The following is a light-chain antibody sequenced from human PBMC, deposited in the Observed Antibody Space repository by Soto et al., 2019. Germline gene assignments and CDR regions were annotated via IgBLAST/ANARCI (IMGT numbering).Light chain of an antibody. CDR2: MVS. CDR1: SSDVGNYNY. CDR3: TSHPPVSLYV. Sequence: QSVLTQPASVSGSPGQSITISCTGTSSDVGNYNYVSWYQQYPGRVPKLSIYMVSNRPSGVSNRFSGSKSRNTASLTISGLQADDDAYYFCTSHPPVSLYVFGTGTKVTVL. J-gene: IGLJ1*01. V-gene: IGLV2-14*01.